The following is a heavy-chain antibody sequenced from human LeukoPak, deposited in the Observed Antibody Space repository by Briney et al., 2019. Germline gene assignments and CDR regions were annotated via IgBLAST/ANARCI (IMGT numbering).Heavy chain of an antibody. D-gene: IGHD3-10*01. CDR1: GYTFTGYY. CDR3: ARDVLWFGELANWFDP. V-gene: IGHV1-2*02. Sequence: GASVKVSCKASGYTFTGYYMHWVRQAPGQGLEWMGWINPNSGGTNYAQKFQGRVTMTGDTSISTAYMELSRLRSDDTAVYYCARDVLWFGELANWFDPWGQGTLVTVSS. CDR2: INPNSGGT. J-gene: IGHJ5*02.